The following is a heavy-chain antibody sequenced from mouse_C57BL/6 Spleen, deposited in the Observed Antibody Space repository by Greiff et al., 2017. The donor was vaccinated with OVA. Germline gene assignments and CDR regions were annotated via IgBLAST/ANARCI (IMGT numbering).Heavy chain of an antibody. D-gene: IGHD2-12*01. CDR2: ISRGSSTI. CDR1: GFTFSDYG. CDR3: AWAYRHHWYFDV. V-gene: IGHV5-17*01. Sequence: EVKLVESGGGLVKPGGSLKLSCAASGFTFSDYGMHWVRQAPEKGLEWVAYISRGSSTIYYADTVKGRVTISRDTAKNTLFLHMTSLRSEDTAMYGFAWAYRHHWYFDVWGTGTTVTVSS. J-gene: IGHJ1*03.